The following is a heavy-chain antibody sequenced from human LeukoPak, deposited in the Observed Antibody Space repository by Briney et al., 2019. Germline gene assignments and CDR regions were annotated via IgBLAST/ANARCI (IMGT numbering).Heavy chain of an antibody. Sequence: PGGSLRLSCAATGFSFSSFWMHWVRQAPGKGLVWVSGIKSDGAGTSYVDSVKGRFTISRDNAKNSLYLQMNSLRAEDTAVYYCARDPGDVAAAHDAFDIWGQGTMVTVSS. J-gene: IGHJ3*02. D-gene: IGHD2-15*01. CDR2: IKSDGAGT. CDR3: ARDPGDVAAAHDAFDI. V-gene: IGHV3-74*01. CDR1: GFSFSSFW.